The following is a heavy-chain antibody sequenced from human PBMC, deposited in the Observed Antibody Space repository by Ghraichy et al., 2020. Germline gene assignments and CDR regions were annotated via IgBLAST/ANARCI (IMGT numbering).Heavy chain of an antibody. V-gene: IGHV4-59*12. Sequence: SETLSLTCTVSGGSISSYYWSWIRQPPGKGLEWIGYIDDSGSTNYNPSLKSRVTISLEKSNNQFSLKLSFVTAADTAVYYCAGGPNMWYIDNWGQGTPVTVSS. CDR1: GGSISSYY. J-gene: IGHJ4*02. CDR3: AGGPNMWYIDN. CDR2: IDDSGST. D-gene: IGHD2-21*01.